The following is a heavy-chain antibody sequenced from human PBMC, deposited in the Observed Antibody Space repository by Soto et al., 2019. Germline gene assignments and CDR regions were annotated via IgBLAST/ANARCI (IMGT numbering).Heavy chain of an antibody. V-gene: IGHV1-24*01. CDR1: GYTLTELS. CDR2: FDPEDGET. J-gene: IGHJ5*02. D-gene: IGHD1-26*01. Sequence: ASVKVSCKVSGYTLTELSMHWVRQAPGKGLEWMGGFDPEDGETIYSQKFQGRVTVTEDTSTDTVYMELSSLRSEDTAVYYCATLVSGEGVVGAILNWSDPSGQATVLTLSS. CDR3: ATLVSGEGVVGAILNWSDP.